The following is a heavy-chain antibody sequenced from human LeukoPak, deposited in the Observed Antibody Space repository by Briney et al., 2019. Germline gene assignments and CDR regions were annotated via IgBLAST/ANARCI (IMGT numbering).Heavy chain of an antibody. V-gene: IGHV3-23*01. D-gene: IGHD2-2*01. CDR1: GSTFSTYW. CDR2: ISGSGGST. CDR3: AKVYYCSSTSCSSYDY. J-gene: IGHJ4*02. Sequence: GGSLRLSCAASGSTFSTYWMSWVRQAPGKGLEWVSAISGSGGSTYYADSVKGRFTISRDNSKNTLYLQMNSLRAEDTAVYYCAKVYYCSSTSCSSYDYWGQGTLVTVSS.